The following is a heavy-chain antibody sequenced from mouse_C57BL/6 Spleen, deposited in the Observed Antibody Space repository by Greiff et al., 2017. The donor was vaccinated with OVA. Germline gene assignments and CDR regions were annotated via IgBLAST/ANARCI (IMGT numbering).Heavy chain of an antibody. J-gene: IGHJ3*01. D-gene: IGHD2-4*01. CDR1: GYTFTSYW. V-gene: IGHV1-55*01. Sequence: QVQLQQPGAELVKPGASVKMSCKASGYTFTSYWITWVKQRPGQGLEWIGDIYPGSGSTNYNEKFKSKATLTVDTSSSTAYMQLSSLTSEDSAVYYGARQDYDVAGFAYWGQGTLVTVSA. CDR3: ARQDYDVAGFAY. CDR2: IYPGSGST.